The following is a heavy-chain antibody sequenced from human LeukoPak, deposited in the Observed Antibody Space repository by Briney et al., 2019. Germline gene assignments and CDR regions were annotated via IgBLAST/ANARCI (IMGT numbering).Heavy chain of an antibody. D-gene: IGHD3-22*01. J-gene: IGHJ3*02. CDR1: GGTFSSYA. Sequence: SVKVSCKASGGTFSSYAISWVRQAPGQGLEWMGRIIPIFGIANYAQKFQGRVTITADKSTSTAYMELSSLRSEDTAVYYCARALYYYDSSGYYYGAFGIWGQGTMVTVSS. CDR3: ARALYYYDSSGYYYGAFGI. CDR2: IIPIFGIA. V-gene: IGHV1-69*04.